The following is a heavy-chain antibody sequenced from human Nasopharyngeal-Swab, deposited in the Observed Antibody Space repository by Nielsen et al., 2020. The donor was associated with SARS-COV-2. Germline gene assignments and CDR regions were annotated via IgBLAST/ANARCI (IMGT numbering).Heavy chain of an antibody. V-gene: IGHV3-30-3*01. CDR2: ISYDGSNK. CDR1: GFTFSSYA. D-gene: IGHD2-15*01. CDR3: ARDEGCFDY. J-gene: IGHJ4*02. Sequence: GESLKISCAASGFTFSSYAMHWVRQAPGKGLEWVAVISYDGSNKYYADSVKGRFTTSRDNSKNTLYLQMSSLRAEDTAVYYCARDEGCFDYWGQGTLVTVSS.